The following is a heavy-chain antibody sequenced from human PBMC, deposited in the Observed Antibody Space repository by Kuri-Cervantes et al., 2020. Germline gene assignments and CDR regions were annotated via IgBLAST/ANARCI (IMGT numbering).Heavy chain of an antibody. D-gene: IGHD2-21*02. CDR1: GFSFSDYY. V-gene: IGHV3-72*01. CDR3: ARWRVTIDYFDY. Sequence: GESLKISCAASGFSFSDYYMDWVRQAPGKGLEWVGRIRNKVSGYTTEYAASVKGRFTISRDESENSLYLQMNNLKIDDTAVYYCARWRVTIDYFDYWGQGTLVTVSS. J-gene: IGHJ4*02. CDR2: IRNKVSGYTT.